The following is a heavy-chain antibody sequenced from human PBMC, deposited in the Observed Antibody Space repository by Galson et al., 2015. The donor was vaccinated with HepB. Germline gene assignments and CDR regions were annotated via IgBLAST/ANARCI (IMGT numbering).Heavy chain of an antibody. CDR3: ARGSRSDYGMDV. D-gene: IGHD1-26*01. J-gene: IGHJ6*02. CDR1: GYTFSNYA. CDR2: INTDTGNP. Sequence: SVKVSCKASGYTFSNYAMNWVRQAPGQGLEWMGWINTDTGNPMYAQGFRGRFVFSVDTSVTTAYLQITSLKAEDTAVYYCARGSRSDYGMDVWGQGTAATDS. V-gene: IGHV7-4-1*02.